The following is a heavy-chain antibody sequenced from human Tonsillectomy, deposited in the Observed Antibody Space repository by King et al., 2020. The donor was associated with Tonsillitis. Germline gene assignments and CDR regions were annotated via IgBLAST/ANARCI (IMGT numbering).Heavy chain of an antibody. Sequence: QLQESGPGVVKPSETLSLTCTVSGGSIRRIDHYWAWIRQPPGKGLVWIGYMYYSGTTFSNPSLKSRITISVGTSKNQFSLKLSSVTAAYTTVYSCARYVSGSFDYWGQGSLVTVSS. CDR3: ARYVSGSFDY. D-gene: IGHD6-19*01. V-gene: IGHV4-39*01. CDR1: GGSIRRIDHY. J-gene: IGHJ4*02. CDR2: MYYSGTT.